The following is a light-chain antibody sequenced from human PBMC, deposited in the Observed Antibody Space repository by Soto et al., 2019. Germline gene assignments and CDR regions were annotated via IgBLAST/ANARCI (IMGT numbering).Light chain of an antibody. Sequence: DLVMTQSADSLAVSLGERATINCNSSQSVFSNSNNKKYLAWYQQKPGQPPKLLIHGVSIRESGVPDRFSGSGSGTDFTLTISSLQAEDVAVYYCQQYYSTPWTFGQGTKVDIK. CDR3: QQYYSTPWT. J-gene: IGKJ1*01. CDR2: GVS. V-gene: IGKV4-1*01. CDR1: QSVFSNSNNKKY.